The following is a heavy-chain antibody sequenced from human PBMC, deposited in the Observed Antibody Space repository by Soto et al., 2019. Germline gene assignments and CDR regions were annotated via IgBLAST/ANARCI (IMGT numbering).Heavy chain of an antibody. CDR2: ISWNSGSI. J-gene: IGHJ5*02. CDR1: GFTFDDYA. CDR3: AKDSSGWNNWFDP. Sequence: GGSLRLSCAASGFTFDDYAMHWVRQAPGKGLEWVSGISWNSGSIGYADSVKGRFTISRDNAKNSLYLQMNSLRAEDTALYYCAKDSSGWNNWFDPWGHGTLVIVSS. V-gene: IGHV3-9*01. D-gene: IGHD6-19*01.